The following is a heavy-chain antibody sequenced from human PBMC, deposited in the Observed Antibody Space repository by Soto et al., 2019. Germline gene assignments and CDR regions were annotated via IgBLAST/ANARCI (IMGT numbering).Heavy chain of an antibody. J-gene: IGHJ6*02. V-gene: IGHV6-1*01. CDR2: TYYRSEWYN. D-gene: IGHD5-12*01. CDR3: ARDLSVATIGNWDGMDV. CDR1: GDSVSSNSAA. Sequence: SQTLSLTCAISGDSVSSNSAAWNWIRQSPSRGLEWLGRTYYRSEWYNDYAVSVKSRITINPDTSKNQFSLQLNSVTPEDTAVYYCARDLSVATIGNWDGMDVWGQGTTVTVSS.